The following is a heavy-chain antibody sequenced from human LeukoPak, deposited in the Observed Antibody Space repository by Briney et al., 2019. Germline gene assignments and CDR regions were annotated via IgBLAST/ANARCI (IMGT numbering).Heavy chain of an antibody. CDR3: ARDYYYGSGSYNWFDP. Sequence: ASVKVSCKASGGSFSSYTISWVRQAPGPGREWMGRIIPILCIANYAQKFQGRVTITADKSTSTAYMELSSLRSEDTAVYYCARDYYYGSGSYNWFDPWGQGTLVTVSS. CDR2: IIPILCIA. D-gene: IGHD3-10*01. J-gene: IGHJ5*02. CDR1: GGSFSSYT. V-gene: IGHV1-69*04.